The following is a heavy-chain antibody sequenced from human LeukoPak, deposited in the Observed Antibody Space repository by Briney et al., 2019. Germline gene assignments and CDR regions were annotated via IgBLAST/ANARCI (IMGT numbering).Heavy chain of an antibody. D-gene: IGHD2-8*01. J-gene: IGHJ4*02. V-gene: IGHV3-23*01. CDR3: AKWARYCTNGVCCYFDY. Sequence: GGSLRLSCAASGFTFSSYAMSWVRQAPGKGLEWVSAISGSGGSTYYADSVKGRFTISRDNSKNTLYLQMNSLRAEDTAVYYCAKWARYCTNGVCCYFDYWGQGTLVTVSS. CDR2: ISGSGGST. CDR1: GFTFSSYA.